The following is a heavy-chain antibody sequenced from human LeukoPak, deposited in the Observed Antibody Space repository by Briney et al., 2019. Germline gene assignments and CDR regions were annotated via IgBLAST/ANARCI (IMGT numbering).Heavy chain of an antibody. CDR2: IKEDGSET. CDR1: GFTFSNAW. V-gene: IGHV3-7*01. D-gene: IGHD5-24*01. Sequence: GGSLRLSCAASGFTFSNAWMSWVRQVPGKGLECLTNIKEDGSETYYADSVKGRFTISRDNPKNLLFLQINSPRVEDTAVYYCARETPRRGETRDGYRWGQGTVVTVSS. J-gene: IGHJ4*02. CDR3: ARETPRRGETRDGYR.